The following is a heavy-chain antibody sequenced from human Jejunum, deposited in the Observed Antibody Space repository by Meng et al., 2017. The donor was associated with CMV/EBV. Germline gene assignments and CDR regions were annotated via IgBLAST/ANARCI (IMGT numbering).Heavy chain of an antibody. Sequence: WSWIRQPPGKGLEWIGEINHSGSTNYNPSLKSRVTISVDTSKNQFSLKLNSVTAADTAVYYCARPSERKYYYDSSGYSRGSNWFDPWGQGTLVTVSS. V-gene: IGHV4-34*01. CDR3: ARPSERKYYYDSSGYSRGSNWFDP. CDR2: INHSGST. J-gene: IGHJ5*02. D-gene: IGHD3-22*01.